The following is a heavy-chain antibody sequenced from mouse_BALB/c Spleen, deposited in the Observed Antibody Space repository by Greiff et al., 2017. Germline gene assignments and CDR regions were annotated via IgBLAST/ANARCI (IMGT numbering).Heavy chain of an antibody. V-gene: IGHV5-12-1*01. CDR1: GFAFSSYD. Sequence: EVQRVESGGGLVKPGGSLKLSCAASGFAFSSYDMSWVRQTPEKRLEWVAYISSGGGSTYYPDTVKGRFTISRDNAKNTLYLQMSSLKSEDTAMYYCARQLLLRSNWYFDVWGAGTTVTVSS. J-gene: IGHJ1*01. D-gene: IGHD1-1*01. CDR2: ISSGGGST. CDR3: ARQLLLRSNWYFDV.